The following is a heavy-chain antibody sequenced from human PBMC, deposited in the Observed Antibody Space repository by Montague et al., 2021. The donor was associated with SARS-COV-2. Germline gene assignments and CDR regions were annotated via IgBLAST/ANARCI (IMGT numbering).Heavy chain of an antibody. J-gene: IGHJ4*02. V-gene: IGHV4-34*01. D-gene: IGHD4-23*01. CDR1: GGSFSDYY. Sequence: SETLSLTCAVYGGSFSDYYWTWIRQSPGKGLECIAEINHSGTTNYNFNPSLRSRVTISVDTSKSQFSLKLSSVTAADTGVYYCARWDPRTLTLIGLRGKSASDYWGQGTLVTVSS. CDR3: ARWDPRTLTLIGLRGKSASDY. CDR2: INHSGTT.